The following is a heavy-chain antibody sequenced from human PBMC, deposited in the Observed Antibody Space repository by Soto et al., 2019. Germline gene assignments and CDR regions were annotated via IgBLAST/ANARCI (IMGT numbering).Heavy chain of an antibody. CDR1: GFTVSNHY. Sequence: EVQLVESGGGLIQPGGSLRLSCAVSGFTVSNHYMSWVRQAPGKGLEGVSVIYSGGYTAYGDSVKGRFTISRDNSKNTQFLKINSPGPAAPAVYFWAPHPGGGGYWGQGTLVTVSS. V-gene: IGHV3-53*01. J-gene: IGHJ4*02. CDR3: APHPGGGGY. D-gene: IGHD3-10*01. CDR2: IYSGGYT.